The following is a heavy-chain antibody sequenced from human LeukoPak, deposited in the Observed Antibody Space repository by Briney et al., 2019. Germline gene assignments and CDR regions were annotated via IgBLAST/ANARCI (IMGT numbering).Heavy chain of an antibody. V-gene: IGHV4-59*01. CDR1: GGSFSGNY. CDR3: ARCLSRCNNGFDI. J-gene: IGHJ3*02. CDR2: IYYSGST. Sequence: TSETLSLTCAVHGGSFSGNYWSWIRQPPGKGLEWFGHIYYSGSTTYNPSLKSRVTISVDTSKNQFSLKLSSVTAADTAVYYCARCLSRCNNGFDIWGQGTMVTVSS. D-gene: IGHD2/OR15-2a*01.